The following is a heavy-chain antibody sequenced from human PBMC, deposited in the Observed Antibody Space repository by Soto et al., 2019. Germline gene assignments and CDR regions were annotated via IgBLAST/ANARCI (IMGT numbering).Heavy chain of an antibody. J-gene: IGHJ6*02. D-gene: IGHD2-15*01. V-gene: IGHV4-39*01. CDR2: IYFAGST. CDR1: GGSISSTDHY. CDR3: ARLVFHCLRGSCDNYSFYGLDV. Sequence: SETLSLTCTVSGGSISSTDHYWGWVRQPPGKGLEWLGSIYFAGSTFHNPALKSRATISVDTSRNQFSLRLTTVTASDTAVYYCARLVFHCLRGSCDNYSFYGLDVWGQGTTVTVSS.